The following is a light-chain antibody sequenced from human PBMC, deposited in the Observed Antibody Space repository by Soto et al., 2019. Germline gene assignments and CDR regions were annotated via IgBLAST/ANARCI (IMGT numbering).Light chain of an antibody. Sequence: EIVMTQSPATLSVSPGERATLSCRSSQSVSSNLAWYQQKPGQAPSLLIYGASTRATGIPARLSGSGSVTEFTLTISSLQSEDFAGYYCQHYNNWPPWTFGQGTKVEIK. CDR1: QSVSSN. CDR2: GAS. CDR3: QHYNNWPPWT. V-gene: IGKV3-15*01. J-gene: IGKJ1*01.